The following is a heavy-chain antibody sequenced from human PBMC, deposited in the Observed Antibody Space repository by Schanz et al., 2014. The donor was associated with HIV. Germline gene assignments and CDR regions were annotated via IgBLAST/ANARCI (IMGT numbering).Heavy chain of an antibody. Sequence: EVQLVESGGGLMQPGGSLRLSCAASGFNVSNNYVSWVRQAPGKGLEWVSVIHSDGTKYYADSVKGRFIISRDNSENTVYLQMNSLRTEDTALYYCAKTPSSLCDTTNCPMGNWGMGALVTVSS. D-gene: IGHD1-26*01. CDR1: GFNVSNNY. J-gene: IGHJ4*02. CDR3: AKTPSSLCDTTNCPMGN. CDR2: IHSDGTK. V-gene: IGHV3-66*02.